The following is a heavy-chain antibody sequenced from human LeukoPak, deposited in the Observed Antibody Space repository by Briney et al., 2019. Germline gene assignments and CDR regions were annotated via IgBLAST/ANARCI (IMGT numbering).Heavy chain of an antibody. CDR2: IYHSGNT. D-gene: IGHD3-10*01. V-gene: IGHV4-4*02. CDR1: GVSISSSNW. Sequence: SETLSLACAVSGVSISSSNWWSWVRQPPGKGLEWIGEIYHSGNTNYNVSLESRVTISVDKSKNQFSLKLSSVTAADTAVYYCARYYYGSGRAYGMDVWGQGTTVTVSS. CDR3: ARYYYGSGRAYGMDV. J-gene: IGHJ6*02.